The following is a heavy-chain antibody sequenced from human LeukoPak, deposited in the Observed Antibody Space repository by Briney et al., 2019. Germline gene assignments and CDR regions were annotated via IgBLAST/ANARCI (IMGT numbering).Heavy chain of an antibody. D-gene: IGHD6-19*01. CDR3: ARFSSGWYFPESTAFDI. J-gene: IGHJ3*02. V-gene: IGHV1-2*02. CDR1: GYTFTSYG. Sequence: ASVKVSCKASGYTFTSYGISWVRQAPGQGLEWMGWINPNSDVTNYAQKFQGRVTMTRDTSISTAYMELSSLRSDDTAVYYCARFSSGWYFPESTAFDIWGQGTMVTVSS. CDR2: INPNSDVT.